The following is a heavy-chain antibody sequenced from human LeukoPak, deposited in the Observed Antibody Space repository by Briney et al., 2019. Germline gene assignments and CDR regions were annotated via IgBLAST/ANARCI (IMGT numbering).Heavy chain of an antibody. V-gene: IGHV4-59*01. CDR2: ISSSGST. D-gene: IGHD3-10*01. J-gene: IGHJ6*03. CDR3: ARVGENYYYYMDV. CDR1: GVSISSFF. Sequence: SETLSLTCTVSGVSISSFFCTWIRQPPAKGQEWIGYISSSGSTNYSPSLKSRVTISVDTSKNQFSLRLTSVTAADTALYYCARVGENYYYYMDVWGKGTTVTISS.